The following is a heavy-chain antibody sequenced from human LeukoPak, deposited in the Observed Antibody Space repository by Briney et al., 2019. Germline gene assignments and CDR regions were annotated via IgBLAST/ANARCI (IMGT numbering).Heavy chain of an antibody. D-gene: IGHD6-19*01. CDR3: ARRHYSSGLDY. V-gene: IGHV4-4*07. Sequence: SETLSLTCTVSGGSISTYYWSWVRQPAGEGLEWIGHIYTSGSTYNPSLKSRVTMSVDTSKNQSSLKLNSVTAADTAVYYCARRHYSSGLDYWGQGILVTLSS. J-gene: IGHJ4*02. CDR2: IYTSGST. CDR1: GGSISTYY.